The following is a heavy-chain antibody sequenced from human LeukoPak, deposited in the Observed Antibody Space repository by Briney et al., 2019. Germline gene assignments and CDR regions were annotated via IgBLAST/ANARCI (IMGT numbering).Heavy chain of an antibody. CDR2: IKQDGSET. V-gene: IGHV3-7*04. CDR1: GFTISSYW. D-gene: IGHD5-12*01. CDR3: ARDEVAVPGGDC. J-gene: IGHJ4*02. Sequence: GGSLRLSCAASGFTISSYWMSWVRQAPGKGLEWLANIKQDGSETSYVDSVKGRFTISRDNAKNLLYLQMNSLRPEDTAVYYCARDEVAVPGGDCWGQGTLVTVSS.